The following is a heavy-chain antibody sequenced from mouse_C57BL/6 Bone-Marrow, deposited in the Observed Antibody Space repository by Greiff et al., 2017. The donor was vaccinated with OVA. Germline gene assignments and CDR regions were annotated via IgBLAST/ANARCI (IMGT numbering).Heavy chain of an antibody. CDR3: ARDLGQGD. V-gene: IGHV3-6*01. Sequence: VQLQQSGPGLVKPSQSLSLTCSVTGYSITSGYYWNWIRQFPGNQLEWMGYISYDGSNNYNPSLKNRISITRDTSKNQFFLKLNSVTTEDTATYYCARDLGQGDWGQGTTLTVSS. J-gene: IGHJ2*01. D-gene: IGHD4-1*01. CDR1: GYSITSGYY. CDR2: ISYDGSN.